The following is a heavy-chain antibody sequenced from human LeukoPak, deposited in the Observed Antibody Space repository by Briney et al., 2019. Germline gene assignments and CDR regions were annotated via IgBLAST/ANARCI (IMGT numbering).Heavy chain of an antibody. CDR1: GGSISSYY. D-gene: IGHD4-17*01. Sequence: SETLSLTCTVSGGSISSYYWSWIRQPPGKGLEWIGYIYYSGSTNYNPSLKSRVTISVDTSKNQFSLKLSSVTAADTAVYCCARGLRDWGQGTLVTVSS. V-gene: IGHV4-59*01. J-gene: IGHJ1*01. CDR3: ARGLRD. CDR2: IYYSGST.